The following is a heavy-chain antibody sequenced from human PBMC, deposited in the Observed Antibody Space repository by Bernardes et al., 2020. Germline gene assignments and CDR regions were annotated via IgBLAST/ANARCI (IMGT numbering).Heavy chain of an antibody. Sequence: GGSLRLSCVASGFTLSYYGMNWVRQAPGKGLEWVSYISSGGSTISYADSVKGRFTISRDNAKNSLYLQMNSLRAEDTAVYYCIGKYHFEYWGQGTLVTVSS. V-gene: IGHV3-48*01. CDR3: IGKYHFEY. CDR1: GFTLSYYG. D-gene: IGHD2-2*01. CDR2: ISSGGSTI. J-gene: IGHJ4*02.